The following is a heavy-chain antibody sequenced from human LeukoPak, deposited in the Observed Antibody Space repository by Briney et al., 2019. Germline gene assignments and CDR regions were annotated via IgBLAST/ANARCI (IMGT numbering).Heavy chain of an antibody. D-gene: IGHD6-19*01. CDR2: LSYDGSIK. Sequence: GGSLRLSCAASGFTFSKYGMHWVRQAPGKGLEWVAVLSYDGSIKSYADSVKGRFTISRDTSKNTLYLQMNSLRAEDTAVYYCARDLVAGSPDYFDYWGQGTLVTVSS. CDR1: GFTFSKYG. CDR3: ARDLVAGSPDYFDY. J-gene: IGHJ4*02. V-gene: IGHV3-30*03.